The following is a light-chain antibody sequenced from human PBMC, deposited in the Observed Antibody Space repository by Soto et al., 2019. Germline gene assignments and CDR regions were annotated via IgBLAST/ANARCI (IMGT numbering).Light chain of an antibody. J-gene: IGLJ3*02. V-gene: IGLV2-11*01. CDR1: SSDVGAYSY. CDR2: DVT. CDR3: CSYAGSTWV. Sequence: QSVLTQPRSVSGSPGQSVTISCTGTSSDVGAYSYVSWYQHHPGKAPNLIIYDVTKRPSGVPDRFSGSKSGNTASLTISGLQAEFEADYYCCSYAGSTWVFGGGTKLTLL.